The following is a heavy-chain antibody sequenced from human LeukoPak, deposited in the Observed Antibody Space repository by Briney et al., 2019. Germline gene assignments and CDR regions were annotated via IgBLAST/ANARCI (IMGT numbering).Heavy chain of an antibody. D-gene: IGHD3-3*01. CDR1: GGSISSSSYY. V-gene: IGHV4-39*01. J-gene: IGHJ4*02. CDR3: ARAITIFGVAPFDY. Sequence: PSETLSLTCTVSGGSISSSSYYWGWIRQPPGKGLEWIGSIYYGGSTYYNPSLKSRVTISVDTSKNQFSLKLSSVTAADTAVYYCARAITIFGVAPFDYWGQGTLVTVSS. CDR2: IYYGGST.